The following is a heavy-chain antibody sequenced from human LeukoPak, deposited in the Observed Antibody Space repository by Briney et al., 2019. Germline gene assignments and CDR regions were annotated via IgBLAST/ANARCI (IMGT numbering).Heavy chain of an antibody. V-gene: IGHV4-59*08. J-gene: IGHJ6*01. CDR2: GSYSGSA. D-gene: IGHD2/OR15-2a*01. CDR1: SGSISNYY. CDR3: ARHTPVKLSSGYYYALDV. Sequence: SETLSLTCTVSSGSISNYYWCWIRQPPGKGLEYMGYGSYSGSADYKPSLKSRVTISVDTSKNQFSLKLSSVTAADTAVYYCARHTPVKLSSGYYYALDVWGQGTTVTVSS.